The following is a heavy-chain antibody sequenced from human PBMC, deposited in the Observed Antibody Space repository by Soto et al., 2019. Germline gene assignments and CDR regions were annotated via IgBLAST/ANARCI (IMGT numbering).Heavy chain of an antibody. D-gene: IGHD3-16*02. Sequence: SQTLSLTCGISGDSVSSDSADWNWIRQSPSRGLEWLGRTYYRSKWYNDYAVSVKSRIIIKADTSRNQFSLQLNSVTPEDTAVYYCARDLSGMDVWGQGTTVTVS. V-gene: IGHV6-1*01. CDR1: GDSVSSDSAD. CDR3: ARDLSGMDV. CDR2: TYYRSKWYN. J-gene: IGHJ6*02.